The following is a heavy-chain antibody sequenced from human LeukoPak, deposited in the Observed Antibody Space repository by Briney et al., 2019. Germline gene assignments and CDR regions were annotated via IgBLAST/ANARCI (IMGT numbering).Heavy chain of an antibody. CDR2: IYISGST. V-gene: IGHV4-61*02. CDR3: VRDSSGYYHPDTFDI. J-gene: IGHJ3*02. D-gene: IGHD3-22*01. Sequence: PSQTLSLTCTVSGGSISSGSYQWSWIRQPAGKGLEWIGRIYISGSTNYNPSLKSRVTISVDTSKNQFSLKLSSVTAADTAVYYCVRDSSGYYHPDTFDIWGQGTMVTVSS. CDR1: GGSISSGSYQ.